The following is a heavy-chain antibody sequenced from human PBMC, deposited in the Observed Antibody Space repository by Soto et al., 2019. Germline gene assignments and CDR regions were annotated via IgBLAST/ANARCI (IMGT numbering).Heavy chain of an antibody. CDR3: ARTQDYYDSSGYKYYFDY. CDR2: IDWDDDK. V-gene: IGHV2-70*01. Sequence: GSGPTLVNPTQTLTLTCTFSGFSLSTSGMCVSWIRQPPGKALEWLALIDWDDDKYYSTSLKTRLTISKDTSKNQVVLTMTNMDPVDTATYYCARTQDYYDSSGYKYYFDYWGQGTLVTVSS. J-gene: IGHJ4*02. CDR1: GFSLSTSGMC. D-gene: IGHD3-22*01.